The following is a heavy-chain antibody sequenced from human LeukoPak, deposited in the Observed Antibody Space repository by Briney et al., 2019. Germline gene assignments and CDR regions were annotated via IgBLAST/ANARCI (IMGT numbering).Heavy chain of an antibody. D-gene: IGHD3-22*01. CDR1: GGSISSYY. CDR3: ARAPPYYDSSGYPFDY. J-gene: IGHJ4*02. Sequence: SETLSRTCTVSGGSISSYYWSWIRQPPGKGLEWIGYIYYSGSTNYNPSLKSRVTISVDTSKNQFSLKLSSVTAADTAVYYCARAPPYYDSSGYPFDYWGQGTLVTVSS. V-gene: IGHV4-59*01. CDR2: IYYSGST.